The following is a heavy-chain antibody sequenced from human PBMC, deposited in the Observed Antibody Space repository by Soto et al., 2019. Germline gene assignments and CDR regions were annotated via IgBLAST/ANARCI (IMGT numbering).Heavy chain of an antibody. CDR1: GFTFSSYA. V-gene: IGHV3-23*01. D-gene: IGHD6-13*01. CDR2: ISGSGGST. Sequence: EVQLLESGGGLVQPGGSPRLSCAASGFTFSSYAMNWVRQAPGKGLEWVSVISGSGGSTYYADSVKGRFTISRDNSKNTLYLQMNGLRAEDTAVYDCARRSSSWYFDYWGQGTLVTVSS. J-gene: IGHJ4*02. CDR3: ARRSSSWYFDY.